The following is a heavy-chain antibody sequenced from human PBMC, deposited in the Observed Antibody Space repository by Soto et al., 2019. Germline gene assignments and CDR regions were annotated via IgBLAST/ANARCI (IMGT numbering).Heavy chain of an antibody. J-gene: IGHJ4*02. Sequence: PSETLSLTCTVSGGSISSYYWSWIRQPPGKGLEWIGYIYYSGSTNYNPSLKSRVTISVDTSKNQFSLKLSSVTAADTAVYYCARGRSGDPRYFDYWGQGTLVTVS. CDR2: IYYSGST. D-gene: IGHD3-3*01. CDR1: GGSISSYY. CDR3: ARGRSGDPRYFDY. V-gene: IGHV4-59*01.